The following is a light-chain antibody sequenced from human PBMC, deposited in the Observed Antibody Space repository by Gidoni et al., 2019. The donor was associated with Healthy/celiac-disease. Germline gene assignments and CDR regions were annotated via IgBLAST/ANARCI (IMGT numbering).Light chain of an antibody. CDR3: QQSYSTLPWT. Sequence: DIQMTQSPSSLSASVGDRVTITCRASQSISSYLNWYQQKPGKAPKRLIYAASSLQSGVPSRFSGSGSGTDFTRTISSLQPEDFATYYCQQSYSTLPWTFGQGTKVEIK. CDR2: AAS. J-gene: IGKJ1*01. CDR1: QSISSY. V-gene: IGKV1-39*01.